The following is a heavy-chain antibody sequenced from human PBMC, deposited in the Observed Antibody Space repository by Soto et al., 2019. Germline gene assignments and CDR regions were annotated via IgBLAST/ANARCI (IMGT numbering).Heavy chain of an antibody. CDR2: IYYSGST. V-gene: IGHV4-59*08. Sequence: SETLSLTCTVSGGSISSYYWSWIRQPPGKGLEWIGYIYYSGSTNYNPSLKSRVTISVDTSKNQFSLKLSSVTAADTAVYYCARHLTGYDAFAIRGQGTMVTGSS. CDR1: GGSISSYY. D-gene: IGHD3-9*01. J-gene: IGHJ3*02. CDR3: ARHLTGYDAFAI.